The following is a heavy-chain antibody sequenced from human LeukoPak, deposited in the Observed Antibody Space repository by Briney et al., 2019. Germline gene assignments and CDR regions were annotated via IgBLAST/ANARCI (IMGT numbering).Heavy chain of an antibody. Sequence: GGSLRLSCAASGFTFSSYAMSWVRQAPGKGLEWVSVIYSGGSTYYADSVKGRFTISRDNSKNTLYLQMNSLRAEDTAVYYCARGSIAAAAPGYWGQGTLVTVSS. D-gene: IGHD6-13*01. CDR1: GFTFSSYA. CDR3: ARGSIAAAAPGY. CDR2: IYSGGST. J-gene: IGHJ4*02. V-gene: IGHV3-53*01.